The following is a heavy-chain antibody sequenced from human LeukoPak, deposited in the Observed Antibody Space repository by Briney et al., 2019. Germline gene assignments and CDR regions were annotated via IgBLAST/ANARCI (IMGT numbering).Heavy chain of an antibody. CDR2: ISAYNGNT. CDR1: GYTFTSYG. J-gene: IGHJ6*02. CDR3: ARESSGWGPGYYGMDV. V-gene: IGHV1-18*01. Sequence: ASVKVSCKASGYTFTSYGISWVRQAPGQGLEWMGWISAYNGNTNYAQKLQGRVTMTTDTSTSTAYMELRSLRSDGTAVYYCARESSGWGPGYYGMDVWGQGTTVTVSS. D-gene: IGHD6-19*01.